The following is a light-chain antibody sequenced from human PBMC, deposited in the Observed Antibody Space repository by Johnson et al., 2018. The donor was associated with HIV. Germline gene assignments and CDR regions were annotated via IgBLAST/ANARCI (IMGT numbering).Light chain of an antibody. CDR3: WTWDNSPSARRFYG. Sequence: QSVLTQPPSVSAAPGQKVTISCSGSSSNIGSNFVSWYQQLPHTAHRLLISDNNKRPSGIPDRFSGSKSGASATLDITGLQPGDEADYYFWTWDNSPSARRFYGFGTGTKVTVL. CDR1: SSNIGSNF. V-gene: IGLV1-51*01. J-gene: IGLJ1*01. CDR2: DNN.